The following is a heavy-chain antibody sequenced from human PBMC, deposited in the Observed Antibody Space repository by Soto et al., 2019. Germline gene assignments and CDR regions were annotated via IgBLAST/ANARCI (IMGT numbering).Heavy chain of an antibody. Sequence: GGSLRLSCAASGFTFSSYAMHWVRQAPGKGLEWVAVISYDGSNKYYADSVKGRFTISRDNSKNTLYLQMNSLRAEDTAVYYCARDRAVAGTSPDYWGQGTLVTVS. V-gene: IGHV3-30-3*01. CDR2: ISYDGSNK. CDR3: ARDRAVAGTSPDY. J-gene: IGHJ4*02. D-gene: IGHD6-19*01. CDR1: GFTFSSYA.